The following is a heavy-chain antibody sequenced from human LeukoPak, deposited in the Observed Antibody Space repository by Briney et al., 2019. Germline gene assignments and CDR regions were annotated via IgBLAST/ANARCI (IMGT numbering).Heavy chain of an antibody. V-gene: IGHV4-34*01. D-gene: IGHD1-26*01. J-gene: IGHJ4*02. CDR3: ARGLREDDY. CDR1: GGSFSGYY. CDR2: INHSGST. Sequence: PSETLSLTCAVYGGSFSGYYWSWIRQPPGKGLEWIGEINHSGSTNYNPSLKSRVTISVDTSKNQFPLKLSSAAAADTAVYYCARGLREDDYWGQGTLVTVSS.